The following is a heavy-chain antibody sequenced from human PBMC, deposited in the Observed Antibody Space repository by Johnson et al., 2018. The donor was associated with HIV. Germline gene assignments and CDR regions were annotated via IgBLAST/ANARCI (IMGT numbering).Heavy chain of an antibody. D-gene: IGHD3-16*02. Sequence: QMQLVESGGGVVQPGRSLRLSCAASGFTFSSYAMHWVRQAPGKGLEWVAVISYDGSNKYYADSVKGRFTVSRDKVKNTLHLQMNSLRAEDTAVYYCAREWGVITFGGVIPRNAFDIWGQGTMVTVSS. J-gene: IGHJ3*02. CDR1: GFTFSSYA. V-gene: IGHV3-30-3*01. CDR2: ISYDGSNK. CDR3: AREWGVITFGGVIPRNAFDI.